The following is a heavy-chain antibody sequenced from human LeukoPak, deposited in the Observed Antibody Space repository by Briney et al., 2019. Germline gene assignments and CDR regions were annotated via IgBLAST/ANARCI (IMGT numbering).Heavy chain of an antibody. D-gene: IGHD3-9*01. CDR1: GGFINSSY. Sequence: SETLSLTCTVSGGFINSSYWSWIRQPAGKGLEWIGRVYTSGITNYNPSLKSRITMSVDTSKNQFSLKLASVTAADTAVYYCARHNGFDRGYYYYMDVWGKGTTVTVSS. V-gene: IGHV4-4*07. CDR2: VYTSGIT. J-gene: IGHJ6*03. CDR3: ARHNGFDRGYYYYMDV.